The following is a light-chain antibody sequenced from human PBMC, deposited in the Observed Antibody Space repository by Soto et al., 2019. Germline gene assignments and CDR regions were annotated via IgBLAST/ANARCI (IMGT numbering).Light chain of an antibody. CDR3: QHGLT. J-gene: IGKJ4*01. Sequence: EIVLTQSPGTPSLSPGERATLSCRASQSVSSSYLAWYQQKPGQAPRLLIYGASSRATGIPDRFSGSGSGTDFTLTISRLEPEDFAVYYCQHGLTFGGGTKVEIK. CDR2: GAS. CDR1: QSVSSSY. V-gene: IGKV3-20*01.